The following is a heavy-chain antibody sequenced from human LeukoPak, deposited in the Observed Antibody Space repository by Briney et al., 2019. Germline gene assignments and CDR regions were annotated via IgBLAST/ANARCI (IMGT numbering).Heavy chain of an antibody. Sequence: SQTLSLTCTVSGGSISSGGYYWSWIRQHPGKGLEWIGYIYYSGSTYYNPSLKSRVTISVDTSKNQFSLKLSSVTAADTAVYYCARVNGNYYYGMDVWGQGTTVTVSS. V-gene: IGHV4-31*03. CDR1: GGSISSGGYY. D-gene: IGHD1-26*01. CDR2: IYYSGST. CDR3: ARVNGNYYYGMDV. J-gene: IGHJ6*02.